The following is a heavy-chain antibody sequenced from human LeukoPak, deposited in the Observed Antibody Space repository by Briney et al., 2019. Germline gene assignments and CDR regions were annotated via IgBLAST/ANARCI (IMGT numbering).Heavy chain of an antibody. CDR2: IYNDGSS. J-gene: IGHJ3*02. Sequence: GGSLRLSCAASGFTVSHNYMSWVRQAPGKGLEWVSIIYNDGSSYYADSVKGRFTISRDNSKNSLYLQMNSLRAEDTAVYYCAHSGSYYPAFDIWGQGTMVTVSS. CDR3: AHSGSYYPAFDI. CDR1: GFTVSHNY. D-gene: IGHD1-26*01. V-gene: IGHV3-66*01.